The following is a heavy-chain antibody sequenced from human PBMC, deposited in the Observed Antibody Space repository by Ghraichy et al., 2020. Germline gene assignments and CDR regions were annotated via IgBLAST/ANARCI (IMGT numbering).Heavy chain of an antibody. CDR3: GKSDWFDP. CDR1: GFTFSGYW. Sequence: GGSLRLSCAASGFTFSGYWMHWVRQAPGKGLVWVSRIKGDGTSTSYADSVKGRFTISRDNAKNTLYLQMNSLRAEDTAVYYCGKSDWFDPWGQGTLVTVSS. J-gene: IGHJ5*02. V-gene: IGHV3-74*01. CDR2: IKGDGTST.